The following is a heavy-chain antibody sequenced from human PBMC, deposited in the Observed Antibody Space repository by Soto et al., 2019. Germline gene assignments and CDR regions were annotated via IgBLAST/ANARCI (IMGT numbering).Heavy chain of an antibody. CDR2: IYYNGST. V-gene: IGHV4-61*01. J-gene: IGHJ6*02. CDR1: GDSVSSGNYY. Sequence: QVQLQESGPGLVKPSETLSLTCTVSGDSVSSGNYYWSWIRQPPGKGLEWIGYIYYNGSTNYNPSLKSRVTISLDTSKNQFSLKLSSVTAADTAVYYCARDPKHSSTIVVYYGMDVWGQGTTVTVSS. D-gene: IGHD2-2*01. CDR3: ARDPKHSSTIVVYYGMDV.